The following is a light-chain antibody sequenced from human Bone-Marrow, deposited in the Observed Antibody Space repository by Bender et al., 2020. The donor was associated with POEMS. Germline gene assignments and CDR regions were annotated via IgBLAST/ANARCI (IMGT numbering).Light chain of an antibody. CDR2: GDR. J-gene: IGLJ3*02. V-gene: IGLV1-50*01. CDR3: AAWEDSLNGWV. CDR1: SSNIGAGYD. Sequence: QSVLTQPPSVSGAPAQRITISCSGSSSNIGAGYDVHWYQHLPGTAPKLLIYGDRNRPSGVPDRFSGSKSGTSASLTISGLQSEDEADYYCAAWEDSLNGWVFGGGTKLTVL.